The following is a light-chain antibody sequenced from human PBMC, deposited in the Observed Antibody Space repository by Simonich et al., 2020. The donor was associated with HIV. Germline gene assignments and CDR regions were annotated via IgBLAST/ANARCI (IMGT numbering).Light chain of an antibody. Sequence: QSALTQPVSVSGSPGQSITISCIGTSSDFGTYNYVSWYQHHPGTAPKLMIFNVTERPSGASMRFSGSKSGNTASLTISGLQAEDEADFYCSSYTSSSTWVFGGGTKVTVL. CDR3: SSYTSSSTWV. V-gene: IGLV2-14*03. CDR2: NVT. CDR1: SSDFGTYNY. J-gene: IGLJ3*02.